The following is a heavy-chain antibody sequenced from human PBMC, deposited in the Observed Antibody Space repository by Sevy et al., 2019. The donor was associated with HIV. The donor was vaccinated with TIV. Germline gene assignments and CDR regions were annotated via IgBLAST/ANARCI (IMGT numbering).Heavy chain of an antibody. CDR3: ARGGYCSTTSCYNAWFDV. CDR2: IRSKVYGGTT. V-gene: IGHV3-49*04. Sequence: GGSLRLSCTTSGFTFGDYAMSWVRQAPGKGLEWVGFIRSKVYGGTTEYAASVKGRFTISRDDSKSIAYLQMNSLKTEDTAVYYCARGGYCSTTSCYNAWFDVWGQGTTVTVSS. CDR1: GFTFGDYA. J-gene: IGHJ6*02. D-gene: IGHD2-2*02.